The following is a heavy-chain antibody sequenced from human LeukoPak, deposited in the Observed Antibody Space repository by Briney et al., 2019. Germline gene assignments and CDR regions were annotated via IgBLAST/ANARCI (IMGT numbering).Heavy chain of an antibody. V-gene: IGHV4-34*01. J-gene: IGHJ5*02. D-gene: IGHD2-15*01. CDR3: ASPGSSICSGGSCYSAFWEDWFDP. Sequence: SETLSLTCAVYGGSFSGYYWSWIRQPPGKGLEWIGEINHSGSTNYNPSLKSRVTISVDTSKNQFSLKLSSVTAADTAVYYCASPGSSICSGGSCYSAFWEDWFDPWGQGTLVTVSS. CDR1: GGSFSGYY. CDR2: INHSGST.